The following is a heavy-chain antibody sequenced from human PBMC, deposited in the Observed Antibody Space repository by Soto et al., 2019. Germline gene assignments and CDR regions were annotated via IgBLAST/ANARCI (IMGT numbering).Heavy chain of an antibody. CDR3: ARDHDFRMAAL. CDR2: ISAYNGNT. V-gene: IGHV1-18*01. J-gene: IGHJ4*02. D-gene: IGHD3-3*01. Sequence: QVQLVQSGAEVKKPGASVKVSCKTSGYTFTTYGISWVRQAPGQGLEWMGWISAYNGNTNYAQKFQGRVTVTTDPATNTAYMELRILRSDDTAVYYCARDHDFRMAALWGQGTLVTVSS. CDR1: GYTFTTYG.